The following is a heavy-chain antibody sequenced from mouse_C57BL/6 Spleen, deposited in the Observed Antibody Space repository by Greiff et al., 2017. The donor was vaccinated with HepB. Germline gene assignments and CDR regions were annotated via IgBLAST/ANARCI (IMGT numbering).Heavy chain of an antibody. J-gene: IGHJ1*03. CDR1: GFNFKDDY. D-gene: IGHD1-1*01. CDR2: IDPENGDT. V-gene: IGHV14-4*01. Sequence: EVQLQQSGAELVRPGASVKLSCTASGFNFKDDYMHWVKQRPEQGLEWIGWIDPENGDTEYASKFQGKATITADTSSNTAYLQLSSLTSEETAVYYCTTDYGSLLDWGTGTTVTVSS. CDR3: TTDYGSLLD.